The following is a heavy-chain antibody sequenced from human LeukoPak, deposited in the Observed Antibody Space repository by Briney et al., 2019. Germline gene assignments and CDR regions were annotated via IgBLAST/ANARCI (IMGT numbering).Heavy chain of an antibody. D-gene: IGHD3-22*01. CDR3: ARDLSSGLYYFDY. CDR1: GGTFSSYA. J-gene: IGHJ4*02. CDR2: IIPIFGTA. Sequence: GASVKVSCKASGGTFSSYAISWVRQAPGQGLEWMGGIIPIFGTANYAQKFQGRVTITADESTSTAYMELGSLRSEDTAVYYCARDLSSGLYYFDYWGQGTLVTVSS. V-gene: IGHV1-69*13.